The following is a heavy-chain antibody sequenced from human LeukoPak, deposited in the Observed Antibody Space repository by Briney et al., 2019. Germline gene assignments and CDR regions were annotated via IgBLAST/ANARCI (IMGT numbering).Heavy chain of an antibody. CDR1: GGSFSGYY. CDR3: ARGDRTRGDFWSGYSSYGMDV. V-gene: IGHV4-31*11. Sequence: PSETLSLTCAVYGGSFSGYYWSWIRQHPGKGLEWIGYIYYSGSTYYNPSLKSRVTISVDTSKNQFSLKLSSVTAADTAVYYCARGDRTRGDFWSGYSSYGMDVWGQGTTVTVSS. CDR2: IYYSGST. J-gene: IGHJ6*02. D-gene: IGHD3-3*01.